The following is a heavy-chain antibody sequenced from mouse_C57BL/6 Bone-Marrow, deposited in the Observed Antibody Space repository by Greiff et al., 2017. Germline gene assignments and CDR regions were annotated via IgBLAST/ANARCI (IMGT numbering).Heavy chain of an antibody. D-gene: IGHD1-1*01. V-gene: IGHV1-80*01. J-gene: IGHJ4*01. CDR1: GYAFSSYW. CDR3: AFYYYGVYAMDY. Sequence: QVQLQQSGAELVKPGASVKISCKASGYAFSSYWMNWVKQRPGKGLEWIGQIYPGDGDTNYNGKFKGKATLTADKSSSTAYMQLSSLTSEDSAVYFCAFYYYGVYAMDYWGQGTSVTVSS. CDR2: IYPGDGDT.